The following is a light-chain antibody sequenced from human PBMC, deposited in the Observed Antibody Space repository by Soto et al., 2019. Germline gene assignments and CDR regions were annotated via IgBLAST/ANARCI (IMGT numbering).Light chain of an antibody. CDR3: QQYESYST. CDR1: QSVSGW. V-gene: IGKV1-5*03. J-gene: IGKJ1*01. Sequence: IQMTQSPSTLSASVGNTVTVTCRASQSVSGWLAWYQQKPGKAPKLLIQRASSLESGVPARFSGSGSGTEFTLTISSLKPDDFATYYCQQYESYSTFGQGTKVDI. CDR2: RAS.